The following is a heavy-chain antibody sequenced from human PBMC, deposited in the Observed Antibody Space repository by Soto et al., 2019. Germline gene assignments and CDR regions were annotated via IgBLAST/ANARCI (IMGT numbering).Heavy chain of an antibody. V-gene: IGHV3-23*01. Sequence: EVQLLESGGGLVQPGGSLRLSCAASEFTFSSYAMNWVRQAPGKGLEWVSAISGSGGTTYYADSVKGRFTISRDNYKNTLYLQMNRLRAEDTAVYYWAKDRRTIGGDSSSWTGKTTLGYWGQGTLVTVSS. D-gene: IGHD6-13*01. CDR1: EFTFSSYA. J-gene: IGHJ4*02. CDR2: ISGSGGTT. CDR3: AKDRRTIGGDSSSWTGKTTLGY.